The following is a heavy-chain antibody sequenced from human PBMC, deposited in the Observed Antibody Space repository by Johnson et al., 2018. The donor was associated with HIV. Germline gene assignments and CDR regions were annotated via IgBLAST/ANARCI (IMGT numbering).Heavy chain of an antibody. V-gene: IGHV3-30*02. D-gene: IGHD6-6*01. CDR3: AAAEYDAFDI. CDR2: IRYDGSNK. CDR1: GFTFSSYG. J-gene: IGHJ3*02. Sequence: QMQLVESGGGVVQPGGSLRLSCAASGFTFSSYGMHWVRQAPGKGLEWVAFIRYDGSNKYYADSVKGRFTISRDNSKNTLYLQMNSLRADDTAVYYCAAAEYDAFDIWGQGTMVTVSS.